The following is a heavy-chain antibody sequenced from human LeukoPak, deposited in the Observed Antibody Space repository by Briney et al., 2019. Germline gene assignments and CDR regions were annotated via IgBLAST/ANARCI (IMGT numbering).Heavy chain of an antibody. CDR2: IGGSSSSI. D-gene: IGHD3-9*01. CDR1: GFTFNTYS. Sequence: PGGSLRLSCAASGFTFNTYSMSWVRQAPGKGLEWLSYIGGSSSSICYADSVKGRFTISRDNAKNSLYLQMNGLRAEDTAVYYCARLRYYGMDVWGQGTTVTVSS. CDR3: ARLRYYGMDV. J-gene: IGHJ6*02. V-gene: IGHV3-48*01.